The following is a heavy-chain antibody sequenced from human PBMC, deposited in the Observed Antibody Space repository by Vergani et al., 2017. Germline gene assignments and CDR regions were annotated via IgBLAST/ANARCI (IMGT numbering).Heavy chain of an antibody. CDR1: GYTFTSYG. D-gene: IGHD3-3*01. Sequence: QVQLVQSGAEVKKPGASVKVSCKASGYTFTSYGISWVRPAPGQGLEWMGWISAYNGNTNYAQKLHGRVTMTTDTSTSTAYMELRSLRSDDTAVYYCARVVDYDFWSGLNYYYYYYMDVWGKGTTVTVSS. V-gene: IGHV1-18*01. J-gene: IGHJ6*03. CDR3: ARVVDYDFWSGLNYYYYYYMDV. CDR2: ISAYNGNT.